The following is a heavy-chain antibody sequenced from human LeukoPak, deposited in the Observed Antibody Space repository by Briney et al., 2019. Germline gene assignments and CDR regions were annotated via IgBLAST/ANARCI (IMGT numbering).Heavy chain of an antibody. Sequence: GGSLRLSCVVSGFNVFSNYMSWVRQAPGKGLEWVSYISSSGNTKFYADSVKGRFAISRDNAKNSLYLQMNSLRDEDTAVYYCARVEVVIDYWGQGTLVTVSS. D-gene: IGHD3-3*01. V-gene: IGHV3-11*04. CDR3: ARVEVVIDY. CDR2: ISSSGNTK. CDR1: GFNVFSNY. J-gene: IGHJ4*02.